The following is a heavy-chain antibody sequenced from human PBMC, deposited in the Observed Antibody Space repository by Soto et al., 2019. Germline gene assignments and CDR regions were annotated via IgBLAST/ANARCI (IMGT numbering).Heavy chain of an antibody. V-gene: IGHV4-30-4*01. D-gene: IGHD3-22*01. J-gene: IGHJ4*02. CDR2: IYYSGST. CDR3: AREYYYDSSGSYFDY. Sequence: SETLSLTCTVSGASISSGDYYWSWIRQPPGKGLEWIGYIYYSGSTYYNPSLKSRVTISVDTSKNQFSLKLSSVTAADTAVYYCAREYYYDSSGSYFDYWGQGTLVTVSS. CDR1: GASISSGDYY.